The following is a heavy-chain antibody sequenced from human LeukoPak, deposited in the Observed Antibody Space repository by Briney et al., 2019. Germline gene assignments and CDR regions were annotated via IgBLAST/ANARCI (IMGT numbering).Heavy chain of an antibody. CDR1: GGSISSSSYY. CDR3: ARRTSASSKIDY. CDR2: IYYSGSS. Sequence: NPSETLSLTCTVSGGSISSSSYYWAWIRQPPGKGLEWIGNIYYSGSSYYNPSLKSRVTISVDTSKNQFSLRLSSVAAADTAVYYCARRTSASSKIDYWGRGTLVTVSS. V-gene: IGHV4-39*01. J-gene: IGHJ4*02. D-gene: IGHD3-10*01.